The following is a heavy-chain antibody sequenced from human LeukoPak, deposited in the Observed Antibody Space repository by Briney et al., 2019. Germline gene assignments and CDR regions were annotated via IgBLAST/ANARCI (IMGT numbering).Heavy chain of an antibody. CDR1: GFTFDDYA. D-gene: IGHD7-27*01. J-gene: IGHJ4*02. CDR2: ISWNSGSI. Sequence: PGGSLRLSCAASGFTFDDYAMHWVRHAPGKGLEWVSGISWNSGSIGYADSVKGRFTISRDNAKNSLYLQMNSLRAEDTALYYCAKAAVGGEYYFDYWGQGTLVTVSS. CDR3: AKAAVGGEYYFDY. V-gene: IGHV3-9*01.